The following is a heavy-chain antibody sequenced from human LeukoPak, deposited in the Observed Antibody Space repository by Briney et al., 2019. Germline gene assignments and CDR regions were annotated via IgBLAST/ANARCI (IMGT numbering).Heavy chain of an antibody. CDR1: GFTFSSYS. D-gene: IGHD3-22*01. CDR2: ISSSSSYI. V-gene: IGHV3-21*01. CDR3: ARDYYDSSGYSPTYYYYMDV. Sequence: GGSLRLSCAASGFTFSSYSMNWVRQAPGKGLELVSSISSSSSYIYYADSVKGRFTISRDNSKNTLYLQMNSLRAEDTAVYYCARDYYDSSGYSPTYYYYMDVWGKGTTVTVSS. J-gene: IGHJ6*03.